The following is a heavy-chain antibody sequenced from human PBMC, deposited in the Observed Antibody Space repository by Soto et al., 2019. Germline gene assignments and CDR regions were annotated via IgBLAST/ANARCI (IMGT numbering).Heavy chain of an antibody. V-gene: IGHV1-69*01. CDR1: GGTLSRYA. D-gene: IGHD2-2*02. CDR3: ARETEYLAAFDI. CDR2: IIAMFGTP. J-gene: IGHJ3*02. Sequence: QVQLVQSGAEVKKPGSSVKVSCKASGGTLSRYAVSWVRQAPGQGLEWMGGIIAMFGTPNYAQKFQGRVTITADESTSTAYMELISLRSEDTAVYYCARETEYLAAFDIWGRGTMVTVSS.